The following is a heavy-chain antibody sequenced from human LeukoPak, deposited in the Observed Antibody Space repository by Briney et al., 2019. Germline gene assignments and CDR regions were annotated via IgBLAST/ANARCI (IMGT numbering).Heavy chain of an antibody. CDR2: IYHSGST. V-gene: IGHV4-34*01. CDR3: ARAGSLVGLDY. J-gene: IGHJ4*02. CDR1: GGSFSGYY. D-gene: IGHD1-26*01. Sequence: SETLSLTCAVYGGSFSGYYWSWVRQPPGKGLEWIGEIYHSGSTNYNPSLKSRVTISVDKSKNQFSLKLSSVTAADTAVYYCARAGSLVGLDYWGQGTLVTVSS.